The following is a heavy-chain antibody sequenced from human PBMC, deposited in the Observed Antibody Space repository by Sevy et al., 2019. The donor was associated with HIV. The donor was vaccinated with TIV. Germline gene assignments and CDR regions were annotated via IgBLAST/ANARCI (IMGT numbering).Heavy chain of an antibody. D-gene: IGHD3-16*02. CDR2: IYPGDSDT. J-gene: IGHJ3*02. V-gene: IGHV5-51*01. Sequence: GESLKISCKGSGYSFTSYWIGWVRQMPGKGLEWMGIIYPGDSDTRYSPSFQGQVTISADKSISTAYLQWSSLKASDTAMYYCARRELETIWGNYPAWAFDIWGQGTMVTVSS. CDR3: ARRELETIWGNYPAWAFDI. CDR1: GYSFTSYW.